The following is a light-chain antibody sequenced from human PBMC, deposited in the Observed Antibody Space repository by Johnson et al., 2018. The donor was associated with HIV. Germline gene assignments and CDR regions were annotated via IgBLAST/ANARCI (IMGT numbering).Light chain of an antibody. CDR1: ISNIESYF. V-gene: IGLV1-51*02. CDR2: VDN. CDR3: GVWDASLSPHYV. Sequence: QSILTQPPSVSAAPGQRVNISCSGNISNIESYFVSWYQQLPGAAPTLLIYVDNKRPSGIPDRFSGSKSGASATLGITGLQTGDEADYYCGVWDASLSPHYVFGTGTKVTVL. J-gene: IGLJ1*01.